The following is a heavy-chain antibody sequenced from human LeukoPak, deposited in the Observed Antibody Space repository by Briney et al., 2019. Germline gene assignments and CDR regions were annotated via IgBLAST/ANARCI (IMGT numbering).Heavy chain of an antibody. CDR2: ISGSGDNT. D-gene: IGHD3-22*01. V-gene: IGHV3-23*01. Sequence: GGSLRLSCAASGFTFSSYAMSWVRQAPGKGLEWVSGISGSGDNTYYADSVKGRFTISRDNSKNTLYVQVNSLGTEDTAAYYCAKGCYYDSSGSFYFDYWGQGTLVTVSS. CDR1: GFTFSSYA. CDR3: AKGCYYDSSGSFYFDY. J-gene: IGHJ4*02.